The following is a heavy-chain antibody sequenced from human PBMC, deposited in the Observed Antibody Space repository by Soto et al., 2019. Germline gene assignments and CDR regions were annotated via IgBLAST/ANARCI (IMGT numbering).Heavy chain of an antibody. CDR2: INHSGST. J-gene: IGHJ4*02. CDR1: GGSFSGYY. Sequence: SETLSLTCAVYGGSFSGYYWSWIRQPPGKGLEWIGEINHSGSTNYNPSLKSRVTISVDTSKNQFSLKLSSVTAADTAVYYCARGPDSSGYYGSDYWGQGTLVTVSS. V-gene: IGHV4-34*01. CDR3: ARGPDSSGYYGSDY. D-gene: IGHD3-22*01.